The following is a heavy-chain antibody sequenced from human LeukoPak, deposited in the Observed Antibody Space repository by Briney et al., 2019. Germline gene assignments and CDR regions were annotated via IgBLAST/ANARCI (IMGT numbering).Heavy chain of an antibody. CDR2: INPKNGDT. CDR3: ARDPQWFYYYDY. J-gene: IGHJ4*02. CDR1: GYTFTGYY. Sequence: AVSVKVSCKASGYTFTGYYMHWVRQAPGQGLEWMGWINPKNGDTNYAQKFQGRVTMTRDTSVSTMYMELSGLTSDDTAVYSCARDPQWFYYYDYWGQGTLVIVSP. D-gene: IGHD3-22*01. V-gene: IGHV1-2*02.